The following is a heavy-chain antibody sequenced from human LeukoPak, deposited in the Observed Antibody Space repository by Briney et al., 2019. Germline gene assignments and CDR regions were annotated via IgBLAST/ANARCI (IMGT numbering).Heavy chain of an antibody. CDR2: IYTSGST. Sequence: PSETLSLTCTVSGGSFITYSWIWIRQPAGKGLEWIGRIYTSGSTNHNPSLKSRVTISADKSKNQFSLKLSPVTAADTAVYYCARVASGDYSPFDYWGQGTLVTVSS. J-gene: IGHJ4*02. V-gene: IGHV4-4*07. D-gene: IGHD1-26*01. CDR3: ARVASGDYSPFDY. CDR1: GGSFITYS.